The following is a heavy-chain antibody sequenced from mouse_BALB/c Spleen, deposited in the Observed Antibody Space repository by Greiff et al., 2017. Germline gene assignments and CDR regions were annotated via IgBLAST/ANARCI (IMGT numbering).Heavy chain of an antibody. J-gene: IGHJ4*01. V-gene: IGHV2-9-2*01. Sequence: VQLVESGPGLVAPSQSLSITCTVSGFSLTSYDISWIRQPPGKGLEWLGVIWTGGGTNYNSAFMSRLSISKDNSKSQVFLKMNSLQTDDTAIYYGVRDGGTRAMDYWGQGTSVTVSS. CDR3: VRDGGTRAMDY. D-gene: IGHD3-3*01. CDR2: IWTGGGT. CDR1: GFSLTSYD.